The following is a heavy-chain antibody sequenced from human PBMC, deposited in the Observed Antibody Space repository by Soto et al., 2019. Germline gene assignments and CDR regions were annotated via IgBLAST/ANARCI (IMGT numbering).Heavy chain of an antibody. J-gene: IGHJ6*02. Sequence: ASVKVSCKTSGYSFTTYGISWVRQAPGQGLEWMGWISGYNGNTNYAQKLQGRVTMTTDTSTSTAYMELRSLRSDDTAVYYCAREGPAPYYYYGMDVWGQGGTVTVSS. V-gene: IGHV1-18*01. CDR3: AREGPAPYYYYGMDV. CDR2: ISGYNGNT. CDR1: GYSFTTYG.